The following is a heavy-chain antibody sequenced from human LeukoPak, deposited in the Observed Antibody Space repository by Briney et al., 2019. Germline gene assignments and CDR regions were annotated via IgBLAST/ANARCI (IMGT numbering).Heavy chain of an antibody. CDR1: GFTFSRNS. D-gene: IGHD2-15*01. CDR2: IRSSSSTI. CDR3: ARDGGRREDY. J-gene: IGHJ4*02. Sequence: PGGSLRLSCVASGFTFSRNSMNWVRQAPGKGLEWVSYIRSSSSTIYYADSVKGRFTISRDNAKNSLYLQMNSLRAEDTAVYYCARDGGRREDYWGQGALVTVSS. V-gene: IGHV3-48*04.